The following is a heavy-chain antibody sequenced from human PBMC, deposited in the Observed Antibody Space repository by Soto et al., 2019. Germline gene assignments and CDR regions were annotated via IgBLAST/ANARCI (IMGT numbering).Heavy chain of an antibody. V-gene: IGHV3-9*01. D-gene: IGHD6-13*01. Sequence: GGSLRLSCAASGFTFDDYAMHWVRQAPGKGLEWVSGISWNSGSIGYADSVKGRFNISRDNAKNSLYLQLNSLRAEDTALYYCAKEPMEQLGSVYGMDVWGQGTTVTVSS. CDR3: AKEPMEQLGSVYGMDV. CDR2: ISWNSGSI. CDR1: GFTFDDYA. J-gene: IGHJ6*02.